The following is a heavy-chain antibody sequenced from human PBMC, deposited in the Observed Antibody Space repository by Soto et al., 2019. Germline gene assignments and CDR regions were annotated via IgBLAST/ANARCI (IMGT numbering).Heavy chain of an antibody. D-gene: IGHD2-21*02. Sequence: PAETLSLTCTVSGGSISSYYWSWIRQPPGKGLEWIGYIYYSGSTNYNPSLKSRATISVDTSKNQFSLKLSSVTAADTAVYYCARVGDYYYYYGMDVWGQGTTVTVSS. J-gene: IGHJ6*02. CDR3: ARVGDYYYYYGMDV. CDR1: GGSISSYY. CDR2: IYYSGST. V-gene: IGHV4-59*01.